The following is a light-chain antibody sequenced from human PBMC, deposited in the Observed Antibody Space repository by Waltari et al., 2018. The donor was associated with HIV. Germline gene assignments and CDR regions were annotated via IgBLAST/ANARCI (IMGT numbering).Light chain of an antibody. Sequence: DIVMTQSPDSLAVSLGETATLNCRSSQSLLYSSNNKNYLAWYQHKPGQPPKLLIYWASTRESGVPDRFSGSESGTDFTLTISSLQADDVAVYYCQQYYTTPRTFGQGTKLEIK. V-gene: IGKV4-1*01. J-gene: IGKJ2*01. CDR3: QQYYTTPRT. CDR2: WAS. CDR1: QSLLYSSNNKNY.